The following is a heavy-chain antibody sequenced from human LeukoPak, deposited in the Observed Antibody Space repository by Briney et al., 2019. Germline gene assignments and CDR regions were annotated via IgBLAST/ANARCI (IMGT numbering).Heavy chain of an antibody. CDR1: GGSISSSTYY. Sequence: SETLSLTCTVSGGSISSSTYYWGWVRQPPGKGLEWIGSIYYFGSTYYNPSLKSRVTISADTSENQFSLKLSSVTAADTAVYYCARLDYYDSLFDFWGQGTLVTVS. J-gene: IGHJ4*02. CDR3: ARLDYYDSLFDF. V-gene: IGHV4-39*01. D-gene: IGHD3-22*01. CDR2: IYYFGST.